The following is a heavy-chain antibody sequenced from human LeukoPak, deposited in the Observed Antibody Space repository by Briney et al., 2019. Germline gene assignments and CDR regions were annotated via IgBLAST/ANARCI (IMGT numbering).Heavy chain of an antibody. CDR1: GYTFTAYY. V-gene: IGHV1-2*02. Sequence: ASVKVSCKASGYTFTAYYMHWVRQAPGQGLEWMGWINPNTGDTNYAQNFQGRVTMNRDTSISTAYMELSSLRSDGTAVHYCARSADGYTCGHFDFWGQGTLVTVSS. J-gene: IGHJ4*02. CDR3: ARSADGYTCGHFDF. D-gene: IGHD5-18*01. CDR2: INPNTGDT.